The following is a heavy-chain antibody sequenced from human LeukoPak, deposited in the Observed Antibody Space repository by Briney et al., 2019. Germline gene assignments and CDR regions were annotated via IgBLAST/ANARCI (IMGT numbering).Heavy chain of an antibody. Sequence: GASVKVSCKASGYTFTGYYMHWVRQAPGQGLEWMGWINPNSGATNYAQTFQGRVTMTRDTSISTAYMELSRLRSDDTAVYYWARGIRVPYYFDYWGQGTLVAVSS. J-gene: IGHJ4*02. CDR1: GYTFTGYY. CDR3: ARGIRVPYYFDY. CDR2: INPNSGAT. D-gene: IGHD3-3*02. V-gene: IGHV1-2*02.